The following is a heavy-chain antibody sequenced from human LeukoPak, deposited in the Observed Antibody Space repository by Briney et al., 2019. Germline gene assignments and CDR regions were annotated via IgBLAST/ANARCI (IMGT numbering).Heavy chain of an antibody. Sequence: SETLSLTCTVSGGSISSGDYYWSWIRQPPGKGLEWIGYIHYSGNTYYKPSLKSRVTISVDTSKNQFSLKLSSVTAADTAVYYCARDKLEGLDNWGQGTLVTVSS. CDR3: ARDKLEGLDN. CDR2: IHYSGNT. CDR1: GGSISSGDYY. V-gene: IGHV4-30-4*01. J-gene: IGHJ4*02.